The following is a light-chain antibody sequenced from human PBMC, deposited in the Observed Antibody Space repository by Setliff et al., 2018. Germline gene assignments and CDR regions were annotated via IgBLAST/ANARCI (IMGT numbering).Light chain of an antibody. CDR1: SSNIGSNY. Sequence: QSVLTQPPSASGTPGQRVTISCSGSSSNIGSNYVYWYQQLPGTAPKLLIYRNNQRPSGVPDRFSGSKSGTSASLAISGLRSEDEADYYCGSYAGSNTPYVFGTGTKVTVL. V-gene: IGLV1-47*01. CDR3: GSYAGSNTPYV. CDR2: RNN. J-gene: IGLJ1*01.